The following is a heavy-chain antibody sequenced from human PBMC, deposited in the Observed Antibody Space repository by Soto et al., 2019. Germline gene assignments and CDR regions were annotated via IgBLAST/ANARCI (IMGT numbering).Heavy chain of an antibody. CDR1: GFTFSNYA. CDR2: ISGTGGTT. J-gene: IGHJ4*02. V-gene: IGHV3-23*01. Sequence: PGGSLRLSCAASGFTFSNYAMNWVRQAPGKGLEWVSAISGTGGTTYYADSVKDRFAISRDNSKNTLYLQMNSLRAEDTAVYYCAKWSSTWSQIIDYWGQGTLVTVSS. D-gene: IGHD6-13*01. CDR3: AKWSSTWSQIIDY.